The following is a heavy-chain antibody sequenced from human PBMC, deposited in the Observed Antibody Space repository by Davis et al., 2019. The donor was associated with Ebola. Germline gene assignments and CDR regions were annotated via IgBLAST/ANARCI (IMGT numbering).Heavy chain of an antibody. V-gene: IGHV4-39*01. CDR2: IYYSGST. Sequence: SETLSPTCTLPGGPTSSSSYYWCSIRQPPGKGLEWIGRIYYSGSTYYNPSPKSRVTLSVDPSKNQFSLKLSSVTAADTAVYYCARHVDDSSGYGWFDPWGQGTLVTVSS. CDR1: GGPTSSSSYY. J-gene: IGHJ5*02. CDR3: ARHVDDSSGYGWFDP. D-gene: IGHD3-22*01.